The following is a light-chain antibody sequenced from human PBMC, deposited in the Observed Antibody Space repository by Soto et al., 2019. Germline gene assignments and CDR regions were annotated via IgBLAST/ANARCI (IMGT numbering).Light chain of an antibody. J-gene: IGKJ1*01. Sequence: EIVLTQSPGTLSLSPGERAALSCRASQSVSSSYFAWYQQKPGQAPRPLIYGASSRATGIPDRFSGSGSGTDFTLTISRLEPEDFAVYYCQQYGSSPPWTFGQGTKVDIK. CDR1: QSVSSSY. CDR2: GAS. V-gene: IGKV3-20*01. CDR3: QQYGSSPPWT.